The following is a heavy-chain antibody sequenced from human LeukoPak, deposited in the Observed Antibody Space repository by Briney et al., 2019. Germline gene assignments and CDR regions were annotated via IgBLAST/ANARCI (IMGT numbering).Heavy chain of an antibody. V-gene: IGHV4-59*08. D-gene: IGHD3-22*01. J-gene: IGHJ4*02. CDR1: VGSVSGHF. Sequence: PSQTLSLTCTVSVGSVSGHFWGWIRQPPGQGLEWIGCIYYSGTTDYNPSLRSRVTLSVDTSKNQFSLKLTSVTAADTAVYFCARHVPTPYYGTSGPFDYWGQGTLVTVSS. CDR2: IYYSGTT. CDR3: ARHVPTPYYGTSGPFDY.